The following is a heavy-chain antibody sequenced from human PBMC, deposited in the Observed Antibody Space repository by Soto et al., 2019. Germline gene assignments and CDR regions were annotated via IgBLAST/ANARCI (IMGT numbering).Heavy chain of an antibody. Sequence: EVPLVESGGGLVQPGGSLRLSCAASGFTFSSNWMHWVRQAPGKGLLWVSRINTDGSSTSYADSVKGRFTISRDNTKNTRYLQMDSLRAEDTAVYYCARDLPGGWGQGTMVTVSS. CDR1: GFTFSSNW. CDR2: INTDGSST. CDR3: ARDLPGG. V-gene: IGHV3-74*01. J-gene: IGHJ3*01.